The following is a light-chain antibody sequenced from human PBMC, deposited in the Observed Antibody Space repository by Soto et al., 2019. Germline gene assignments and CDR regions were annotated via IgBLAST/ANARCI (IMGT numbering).Light chain of an antibody. V-gene: IGKV3-11*01. CDR1: QSVSSY. J-gene: IGKJ5*01. CDR2: DAS. CDR3: QQRSNRPPIT. Sequence: ENVFTQSPATPSLFPGGKATLSCRASQSVSSYLAWYQQKPGQAPRLLIYDASNRATGIPARFSGSGSGTDFTLTISNLEPEDFAVYYCQQRSNRPPITFGQGTRLEIK.